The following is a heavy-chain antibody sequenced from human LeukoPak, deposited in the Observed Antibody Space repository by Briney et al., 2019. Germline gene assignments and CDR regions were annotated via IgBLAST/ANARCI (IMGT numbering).Heavy chain of an antibody. V-gene: IGHV3-23*01. Sequence: GGSLRLSCAASGFTFSSYAMSWVRQAPGKGLEWVSAISGSGGSTYYADSVKGRFTISRDNSKNTLYLQMNSLGAEDTAVYYCAKSLVVPAAIYGYYYYGMDVWGQGTTVTVSS. CDR2: ISGSGGST. CDR3: AKSLVVPAAIYGYYYYGMDV. D-gene: IGHD2-2*01. CDR1: GFTFSSYA. J-gene: IGHJ6*02.